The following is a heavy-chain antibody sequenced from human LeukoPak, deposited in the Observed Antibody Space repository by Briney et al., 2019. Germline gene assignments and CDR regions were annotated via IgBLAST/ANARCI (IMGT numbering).Heavy chain of an antibody. D-gene: IGHD6-19*01. J-gene: IGHJ4*02. V-gene: IGHV3-23*01. CDR1: GFTFSSYA. CDR2: ISGSATTT. Sequence: PGGSLRLSCAASGFTFSSYAMSWVRQAPGKGLEWVSVISGSATTTYHADSVKGRFTISRDNSKNTLYLQMNSLRAEDTAIYYCAKEEGIAVAGTPNYYFDYWGQGTLVTVSS. CDR3: AKEEGIAVAGTPNYYFDY.